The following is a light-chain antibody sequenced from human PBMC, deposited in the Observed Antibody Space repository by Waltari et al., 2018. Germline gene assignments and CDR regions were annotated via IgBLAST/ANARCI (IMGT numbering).Light chain of an antibody. V-gene: IGKV3-20*01. Sequence: EIVLTQSPGTLSLPPGERATLPCRASQTVPLNYLAWYQQKPGQAPRLLIYAASSRATGIPDRFSGSESGTDFTLTIRRLEPEDFAVYYCQQYATSPLTFGGGTKVEIK. CDR2: AAS. CDR1: QTVPLNY. J-gene: IGKJ4*01. CDR3: QQYATSPLT.